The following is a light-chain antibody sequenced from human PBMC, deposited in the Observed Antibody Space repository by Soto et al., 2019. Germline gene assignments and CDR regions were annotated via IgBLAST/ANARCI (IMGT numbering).Light chain of an antibody. CDR3: QQYGSSFRT. CDR1: RSVSSSS. CDR2: DTS. J-gene: IGKJ1*01. Sequence: EIVLTQSPGTLSLSPGEKATLSCRASRSVSSSSLAWYQQKPGQAPRLIVYDTSNRATGIPDTFSGSGSGTDFTLTISRLEPEDFAIYYCQQYGSSFRTFGQGTKVEVK. V-gene: IGKV3-20*01.